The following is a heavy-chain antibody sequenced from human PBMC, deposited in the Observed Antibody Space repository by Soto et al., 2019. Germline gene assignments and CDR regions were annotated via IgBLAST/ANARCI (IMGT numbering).Heavy chain of an antibody. CDR2: ISSSSSYI. CDR3: ASGAYGDYGENHFDY. D-gene: IGHD4-17*01. J-gene: IGHJ4*02. V-gene: IGHV3-21*01. CDR1: GFTFSSYG. Sequence: GGSLRFSCAASGFTFSSYGMNWVRQAPGKGLEWVSYISSSSSYIYYADSVKGRFTISRDKAKKSLYLQMNSLRAEDTAVYYCASGAYGDYGENHFDYWGQGTLVTVSS.